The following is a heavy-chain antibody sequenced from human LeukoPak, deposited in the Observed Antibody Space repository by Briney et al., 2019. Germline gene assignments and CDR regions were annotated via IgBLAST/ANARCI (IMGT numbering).Heavy chain of an antibody. CDR1: GFTFSSYT. CDR2: ISSSSTYI. J-gene: IGHJ4*02. CDR3: ARDLRSSSWYFDY. Sequence: GGSLRLSCAASGFTFSSYTMNRVRQAPGKGLEWVSSISSSSTYIYYADSVKGRFAISRDNAKNSLYLQMNSLRAEDTAVYYCARDLRSSSWYFDYWGQGTLVTVSS. D-gene: IGHD6-13*01. V-gene: IGHV3-21*01.